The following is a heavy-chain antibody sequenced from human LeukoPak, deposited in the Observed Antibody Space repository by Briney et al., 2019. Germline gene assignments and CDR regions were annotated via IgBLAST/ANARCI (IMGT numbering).Heavy chain of an antibody. J-gene: IGHJ4*02. Sequence: WASVKVSCKASGFTFTNYNLHWVRQAPGQRLEWMGIINPSGGSTNYAQNFQGRVTMTRDTSISTAYMELSRLRSDDTAVYYCARDTYYYGSGSYGYPGLDYWGQGTLVTVSS. CDR3: ARDTYYYGSGSYGYPGLDY. D-gene: IGHD3-10*01. V-gene: IGHV1-46*01. CDR2: INPSGGST. CDR1: GFTFTNYN.